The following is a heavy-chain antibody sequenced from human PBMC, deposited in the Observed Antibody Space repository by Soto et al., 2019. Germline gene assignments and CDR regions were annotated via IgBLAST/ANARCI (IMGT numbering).Heavy chain of an antibody. CDR2: IYDSGST. Sequence: QVQLQESGPGLVKPSQTLSLTCTVSGGSFSSGSYSWSWIRQLPGRGLEWMGYIYDSGSTFYRPSLKSRVNILMDRSKNQFSLELNSVTAADTAVYYSTRGPIGRVSDIWGQGTVVTVSS. CDR3: TRGPIGRVSDI. V-gene: IGHV4-31*03. D-gene: IGHD3-10*01. CDR1: GGSFSSGSYS. J-gene: IGHJ3*02.